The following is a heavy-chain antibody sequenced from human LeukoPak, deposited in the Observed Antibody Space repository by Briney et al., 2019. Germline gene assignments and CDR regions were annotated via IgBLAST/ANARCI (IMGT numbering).Heavy chain of an antibody. J-gene: IGHJ4*02. Sequence: GASVKVSCKASGYTFTSYDINWVRQATGQGLEWMGWMNPNSGNTGYAQKFQGRVTITRNTSISTAYMELSSLRSEDAAVYYCARGFRDFWSGYLYYFDYWGQGTLVIVSS. V-gene: IGHV1-8*03. CDR3: ARGFRDFWSGYLYYFDY. CDR1: GYTFTSYD. CDR2: MNPNSGNT. D-gene: IGHD3-3*01.